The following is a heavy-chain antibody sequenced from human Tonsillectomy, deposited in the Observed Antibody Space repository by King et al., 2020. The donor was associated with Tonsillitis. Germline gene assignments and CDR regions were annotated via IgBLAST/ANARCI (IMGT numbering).Heavy chain of an antibody. CDR2: ISYDGSNK. D-gene: IGHD1-14*01. V-gene: IGHV3-30*04. CDR1: GFTFSSYA. Sequence: VQLVESGGGVVQPGRSLRLSCAASGFTFSSYAMHWVRQAPGKGLEWVAIISYDGSNKYYADSVKGRFTISRDNSKNTLCLQMNSLTTEDAAIYYCAREVLNAFDIWGQGTMVTVSS. J-gene: IGHJ3*02. CDR3: AREVLNAFDI.